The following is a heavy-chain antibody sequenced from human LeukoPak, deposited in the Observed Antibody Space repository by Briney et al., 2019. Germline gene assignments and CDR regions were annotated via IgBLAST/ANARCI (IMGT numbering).Heavy chain of an antibody. V-gene: IGHV3-7*01. CDR1: GFTFSSYW. CDR2: IKQDGSEK. Sequence: GGSLRLSCVASGFTFSSYWMSWVRQAPGKGLEWVANIKQDGSEKYYVDSVEGRFTISRDNAKNSLYLQMNSLRAEDTAVYYCARERGYGDFDYWGQGTLVTVSS. J-gene: IGHJ4*02. D-gene: IGHD4-17*01. CDR3: ARERGYGDFDY.